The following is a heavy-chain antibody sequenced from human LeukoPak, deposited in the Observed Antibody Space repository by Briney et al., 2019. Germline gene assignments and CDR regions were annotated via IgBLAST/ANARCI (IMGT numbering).Heavy chain of an antibody. V-gene: IGHV4-31*03. CDR3: ARGLVSSSWYFDY. J-gene: IGHJ4*02. Sequence: SETLSLTCTVSGGSISSGGYYWSWIRQHPGKGLEWIGYIYYSGSTYYNPSLKSRVTISVDTSKNQFSLKLSSVTAADTAVYYCARGLVSSSWYFDYWGQGTLVTVSS. CDR2: IYYSGST. CDR1: GGSISSGGYY. D-gene: IGHD6-13*01.